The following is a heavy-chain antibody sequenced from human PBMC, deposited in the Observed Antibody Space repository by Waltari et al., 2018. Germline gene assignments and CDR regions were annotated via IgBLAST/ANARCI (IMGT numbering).Heavy chain of an antibody. J-gene: IGHJ4*02. CDR2: ISGSGGST. Sequence: EVQLVESGGGLVQPGGSLRLSCAASGFPFSSYAMRWVRQAPGKGLEWVSAISGSGGSTYYADSVKGRFTISRDNSKNTLYLQMNSLRAEDTAVYYCARSYYYDSSGYYPPDYWGQGTLVTVSS. D-gene: IGHD3-22*01. CDR3: ARSYYYDSSGYYPPDY. CDR1: GFPFSSYA. V-gene: IGHV3-23*04.